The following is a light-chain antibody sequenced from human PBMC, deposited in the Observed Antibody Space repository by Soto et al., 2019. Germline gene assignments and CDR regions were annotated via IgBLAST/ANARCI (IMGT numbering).Light chain of an antibody. CDR1: SSNIGRNT. Sequence: QSVLTQPPSASGTPGRRVTISCSGSSSNIGRNTVNWYQQLPGTAPKLLIYNNNQRPSGVPDRFSGSKSGTSASLAISGLQSEDEADYYCAAWDDSLNGLVFGTGTKLTVL. V-gene: IGLV1-44*01. CDR2: NNN. J-gene: IGLJ1*01. CDR3: AAWDDSLNGLV.